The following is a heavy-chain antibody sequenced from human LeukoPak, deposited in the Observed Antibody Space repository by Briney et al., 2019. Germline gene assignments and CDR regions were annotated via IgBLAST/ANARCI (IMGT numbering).Heavy chain of an antibody. V-gene: IGHV4-39*01. Sequence: SETLSLTCTVSGGSISSSSYYWGWIRQPPGKGLEWIGSIFYSGGTYYSPSLKSRVTISVDTSNNQFPLKLSSVTAADTAVYYCARRGSGLDWFDPWGQGTLVTVSS. D-gene: IGHD6-19*01. J-gene: IGHJ5*02. CDR2: IFYSGGT. CDR3: ARRGSGLDWFDP. CDR1: GGSISSSSYY.